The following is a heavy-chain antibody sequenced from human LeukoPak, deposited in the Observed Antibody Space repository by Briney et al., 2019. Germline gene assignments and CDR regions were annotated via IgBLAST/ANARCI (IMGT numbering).Heavy chain of an antibody. Sequence: PSETLSLTCTVSGGSISSGGYYWSWIRQHPGKGLEWIGYIYYSGSTYYNPSLRSRVTISVDTSKNQFSLKLSSVTAADTAVYYCARESPGNYYDSSGYPGTFDPWGQGTLVTVSS. CDR2: IYYSGST. CDR3: ARESPGNYYDSSGYPGTFDP. J-gene: IGHJ5*02. V-gene: IGHV4-31*03. CDR1: GGSISSGGYY. D-gene: IGHD3-22*01.